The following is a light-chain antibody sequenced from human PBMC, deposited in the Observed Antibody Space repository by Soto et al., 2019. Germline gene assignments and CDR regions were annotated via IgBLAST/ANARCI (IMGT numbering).Light chain of an antibody. V-gene: IGKV1-5*01. CDR3: QQYNSYPWT. CDR2: DAS. Sequence: DIPMTQSPSTLSASVGDRVTITCRATQNIYGWLAWYQQKSGKAPKLLIYDASSLESGVPSRFSGSGFRTEFTATISSLQPDDFATYYCQQYNSYPWTFGQGTKVEVK. J-gene: IGKJ1*01. CDR1: QNIYGW.